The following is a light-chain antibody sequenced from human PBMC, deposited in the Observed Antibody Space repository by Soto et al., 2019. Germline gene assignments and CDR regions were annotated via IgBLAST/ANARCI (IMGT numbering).Light chain of an antibody. J-gene: IGKJ4*01. Sequence: EIVLTQSPAALYLSPGERATLSCMSSQSVSSSYLSWYQQKPCKAPRLLISGASSRATGLPDRFSGRGYGTDFTLTIRRLEPEDFVVYYCQEYGSLLTFGGGTTVAIK. V-gene: IGKV3-20*01. CDR3: QEYGSLLT. CDR2: GAS. CDR1: QSVSSSY.